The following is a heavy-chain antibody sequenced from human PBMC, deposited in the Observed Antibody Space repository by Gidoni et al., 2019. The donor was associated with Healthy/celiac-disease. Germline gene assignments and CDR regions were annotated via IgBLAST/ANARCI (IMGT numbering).Heavy chain of an antibody. J-gene: IGHJ3*02. D-gene: IGHD3-10*01. Sequence: QLQLQESGPGLVKPSETLSLTCTVSGGSISSSSYYWGWIRQPPGKGLEWIGSIYYSGSTYYNPSLKSRVTISVDTSKNQFSLKLSSVTAADTAVYYCARIKYYGSGSYYPDAFDIWGQGTMVTVSS. CDR3: ARIKYYGSGSYYPDAFDI. CDR2: IYYSGST. CDR1: GGSISSSSYY. V-gene: IGHV4-39*01.